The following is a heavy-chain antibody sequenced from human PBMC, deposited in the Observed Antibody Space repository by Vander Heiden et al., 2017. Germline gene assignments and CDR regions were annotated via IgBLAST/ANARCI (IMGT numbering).Heavy chain of an antibody. CDR1: GFPFSSYA. Sequence: QVQLVESGRGVVQPGRSLRPSCAASGFPFSSYAMHWVRQAPGKGLEWVAVISYDGSNKYYADSVKGRFTISRDNSKNTLYLQMNSLRAEDTAVYYCARDDFGVVKGGFDPWGQGTLVTVSS. J-gene: IGHJ5*02. CDR3: ARDDFGVVKGGFDP. V-gene: IGHV3-30-3*01. D-gene: IGHD3-3*01. CDR2: ISYDGSNK.